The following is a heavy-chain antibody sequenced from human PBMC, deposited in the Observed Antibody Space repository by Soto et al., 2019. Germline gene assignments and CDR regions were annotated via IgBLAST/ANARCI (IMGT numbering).Heavy chain of an antibody. CDR2: IYSGGST. V-gene: IGHV3-53*01. J-gene: IGHJ5*02. CDR3: TKPRSSLQWPTFDP. Sequence: PGGSLRLSCEGSGFSVTANYMSGVRQAPGKGLEWVSVIYSGGSTYYRDSVKGRFSISRDISKNTLYLQMNSLRAEDTAVYYCTKPRSSLQWPTFDPWGYGNQVTVSS. D-gene: IGHD6-19*01. CDR1: GFSVTANY.